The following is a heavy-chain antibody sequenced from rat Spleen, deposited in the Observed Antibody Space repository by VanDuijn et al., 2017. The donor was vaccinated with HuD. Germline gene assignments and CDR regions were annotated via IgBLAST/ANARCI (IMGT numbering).Heavy chain of an antibody. CDR3: TRVDTMGTEDY. Sequence: EVQLVESDGGLVPPGRSLKLSCAASGFTFSDYGMAWVRQAPTKGLKWVATISYGDSSGHSSTYYRDSVRGRFTISRDNAKSTLYLQMNSLRSEDTATYYCTRVDTMGTEDYWGQGVMVTVSS. V-gene: IGHV5-29*01. CDR2: ISYGDSSGHSST. D-gene: IGHD1-7*01. CDR1: GFTFSDYG. J-gene: IGHJ2*01.